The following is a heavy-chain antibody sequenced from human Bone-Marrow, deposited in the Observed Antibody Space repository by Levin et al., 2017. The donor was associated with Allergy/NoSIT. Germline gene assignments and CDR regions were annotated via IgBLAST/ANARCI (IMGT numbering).Heavy chain of an antibody. J-gene: IGHJ6*03. CDR3: ARRKTTMTTNYYYCYYMDV. V-gene: IGHV4-39*01. CDR1: GGSISSFNYY. D-gene: IGHD4-17*01. Sequence: SQTLSLTCTVSGGSISSFNYYWGWIRQPPGKGLEWIGSIYYTGNTYYNPSLKSRVTISVDTSRNQFSLNLTSVTAADTAVYYCARRKTTMTTNYYYCYYMDVWGTGTTVTVSS. CDR2: IYYTGNT.